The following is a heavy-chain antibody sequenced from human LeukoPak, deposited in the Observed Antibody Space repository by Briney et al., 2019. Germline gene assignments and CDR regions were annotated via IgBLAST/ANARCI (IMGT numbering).Heavy chain of an antibody. CDR1: GFTFSNHW. CDR2: INSDGSST. Sequence: GGSLRLSCAASGFTFSNHWMHWVRQVPGKGLVWVSRINSDGSSTSYADSVKGRFTISRDNAKNTLYLQMNSLRAEDTAVHYCARATSYDNYGMDVWGQGTTVTVSS. D-gene: IGHD3-22*01. J-gene: IGHJ6*02. V-gene: IGHV3-74*01. CDR3: ARATSYDNYGMDV.